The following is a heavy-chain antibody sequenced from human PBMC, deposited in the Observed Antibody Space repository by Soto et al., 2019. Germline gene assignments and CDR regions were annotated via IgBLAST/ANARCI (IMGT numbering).Heavy chain of an antibody. CDR3: ARASNTVTLYFDY. CDR1: GFTVSSNY. CDR2: IYSGGST. D-gene: IGHD4-17*01. J-gene: IGHJ4*02. Sequence: GGSLRLSCAASGFTVSSNYMSWVRQAPGKGLEWVSVIYSGGSTYYADSVKGRFTISRDNSKNTLYLQMNSLRAEDTAVYYCARASNTVTLYFDYWGQGTLVTVSS. V-gene: IGHV3-53*01.